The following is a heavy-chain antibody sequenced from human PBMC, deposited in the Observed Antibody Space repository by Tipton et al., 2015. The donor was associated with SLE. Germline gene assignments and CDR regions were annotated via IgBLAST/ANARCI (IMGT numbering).Heavy chain of an antibody. CDR3: ARTKLRCFDWPYNWFDP. D-gene: IGHD3-9*01. CDR1: GGSISSSSYY. CDR2: IYYSGST. Sequence: TLSLTCTVSGGSISSSSYYWGWIRQPPGKGLEWIGSIYYSGSTYYNPSLKSRVTISVDTSKNQFSLKLSSVTAADTAVYYCARTKLRCFDWPYNWFDPWGQGTLVTVSS. V-gene: IGHV4-39*07. J-gene: IGHJ5*02.